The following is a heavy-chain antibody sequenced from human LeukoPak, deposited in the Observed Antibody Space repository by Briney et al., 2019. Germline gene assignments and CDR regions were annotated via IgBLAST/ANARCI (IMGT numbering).Heavy chain of an antibody. CDR2: IIPIFGTA. V-gene: IGHV1-69*13. D-gene: IGHD1-1*01. CDR3: AIGTTGTFGYYYYYYGMDV. J-gene: IGHJ6*02. CDR1: GGTFSSYA. Sequence: ASVKVSYKASGGTFSSYAISWVRQAPGQGLEWMGGIIPIFGTANYAQKFQGRVTITADESTSTAYMELSSLRSEDTAVYYCAIGTTGTFGYYYYYYGMDVWAKGPRSPSP.